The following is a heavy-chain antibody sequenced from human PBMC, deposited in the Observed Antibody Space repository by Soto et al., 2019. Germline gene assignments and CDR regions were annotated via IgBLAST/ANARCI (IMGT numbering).Heavy chain of an antibody. D-gene: IGHD2-2*01. Sequence: PGWSLRLSCAGSGFTVSSNYMSWVRQAPVKGLEWVSVIYSGGSTYYADSVKGRFTISRDNSKNTLYLQMNSLRAEDTAVYYCAEHCSSTSCSLDYYYYGMDVWGQGTTVTVSS. J-gene: IGHJ6*02. V-gene: IGHV3-53*01. CDR3: AEHCSSTSCSLDYYYYGMDV. CDR1: GFTVSSNY. CDR2: IYSGGST.